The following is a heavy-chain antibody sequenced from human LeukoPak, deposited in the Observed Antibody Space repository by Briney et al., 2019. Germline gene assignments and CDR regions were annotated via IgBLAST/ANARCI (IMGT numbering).Heavy chain of an antibody. Sequence: GGSLRLSCAASGFTFSSYGIHWVRQAPGKGLEWVAVIWYDGSNKYYADSVKGRFTISRDNSKNTLYLQMNSLRAEDTAVYYCAKELPVAAALDYWGQGTLVTVSS. CDR3: AKELPVAAALDY. CDR2: IWYDGSNK. V-gene: IGHV3-33*06. CDR1: GFTFSSYG. D-gene: IGHD6-25*01. J-gene: IGHJ4*02.